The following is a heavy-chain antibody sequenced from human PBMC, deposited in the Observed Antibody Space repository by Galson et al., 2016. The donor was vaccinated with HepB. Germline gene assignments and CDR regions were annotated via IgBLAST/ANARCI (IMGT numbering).Heavy chain of an antibody. CDR2: ISGSGSGT. Sequence: SLRLSCAASGFTFSDYAMTWVRQAPGKGLEWVSSISGSGSGTYIGDSVKGRFDVSRDNSKNTLFLHMKNLRAEETALYYCARVSRPGISAPRYGMDVGGRGTTVTVSS. D-gene: IGHD6-13*01. J-gene: IGHJ6*04. V-gene: IGHV3-23*01. CDR1: GFTFSDYA. CDR3: ARVSRPGISAPRYGMDV.